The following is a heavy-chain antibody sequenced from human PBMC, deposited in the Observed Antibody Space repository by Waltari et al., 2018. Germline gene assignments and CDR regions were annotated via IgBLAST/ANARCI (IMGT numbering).Heavy chain of an antibody. J-gene: IGHJ4*02. CDR3: ARDRGRGIYLDS. V-gene: IGHV4-4*02. Sequence: QLQESGAGLVKPSGTLSLTCAVSGDSMSSPDWWRWVRQSPGTGLEWRGQVQRIGRNNYNPSFASRVTISIDTSTNHFSLKMTSATAADTAVYFCARDRGRGIYLDSWGQGTLVTVSP. CDR2: VQRIGRN. CDR1: GDSMSSPDW. D-gene: IGHD1-1*01.